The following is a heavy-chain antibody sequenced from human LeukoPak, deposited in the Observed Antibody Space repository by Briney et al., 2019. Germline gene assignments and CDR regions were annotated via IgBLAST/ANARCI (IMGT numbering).Heavy chain of an antibody. CDR3: ARERPDIVVVPAAFHFDY. CDR1: GGSISSYY. J-gene: IGHJ4*02. CDR2: IYTSGST. Sequence: SETLSLTCTVSGGSISSYYWSWIRQPAGKGLEWIGRIYTSGSTNYNPSLKSRVTMSVDTSKNQFSLKLSSVTAADTAVYYCARERPDIVVVPAAFHFDYWGQGTLVTVSS. D-gene: IGHD2-2*01. V-gene: IGHV4-4*07.